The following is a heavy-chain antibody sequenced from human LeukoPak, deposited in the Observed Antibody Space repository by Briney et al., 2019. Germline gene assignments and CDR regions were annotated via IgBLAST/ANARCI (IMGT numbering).Heavy chain of an antibody. CDR2: ISGSGGST. J-gene: IGHJ3*02. Sequence: GGSLILSCAASGFTFSSYAMSWVRQAPGKGLEWVSAISGSGGSTYYADSVKGRFTISRDNSKNTLYLQMNSLRAEDTAVYYCARDLTIFGVVIGAFDIWGQGTMVTVSS. CDR1: GFTFSSYA. V-gene: IGHV3-23*01. CDR3: ARDLTIFGVVIGAFDI. D-gene: IGHD3-3*01.